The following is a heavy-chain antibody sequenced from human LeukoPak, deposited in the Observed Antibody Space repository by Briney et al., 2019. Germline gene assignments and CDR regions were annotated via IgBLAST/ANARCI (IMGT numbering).Heavy chain of an antibody. CDR2: IKQDGSEK. V-gene: IGHV3-7*01. CDR3: ARPGLATTGTYAFDI. D-gene: IGHD6-13*01. CDR1: GFTFSIYW. J-gene: IGHJ3*02. Sequence: AGSLRLSCAPSGFTFSIYWMSWVRQAPGKGLEWVANIKQDGSEKYYVDSVKGRFTISRDNAKNSLYLQMNSLRAEDTAVYYCARPGLATTGTYAFDIWGQGTMVTVSS.